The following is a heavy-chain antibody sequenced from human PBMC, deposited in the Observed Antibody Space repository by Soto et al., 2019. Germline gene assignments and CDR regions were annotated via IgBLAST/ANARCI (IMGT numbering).Heavy chain of an antibody. Sequence: SETLSLTCTVSGGSLSSSSYYWGWIRQPPGKGLEWIGNIFYIGSTYYNPSLKSRVTISVDTSKNQFSLKLSSVTAADTAVYYCARSVFPWGQGTLVTVSS. V-gene: IGHV4-39*07. CDR3: ARSVFP. J-gene: IGHJ5*02. CDR2: IFYIGST. CDR1: GGSLSSSSYY.